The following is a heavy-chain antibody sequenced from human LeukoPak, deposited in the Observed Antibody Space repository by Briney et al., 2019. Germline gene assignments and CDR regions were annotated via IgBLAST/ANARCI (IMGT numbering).Heavy chain of an antibody. D-gene: IGHD3-10*01. CDR1: GFTFSDYY. V-gene: IGHV3-11*01. Sequence: GGSLRLSCAASGFTFSDYYMSWIRQAPGKGLEWVSYISSSGSTIYYADSVKGRFTISRDNAKNSLYLQMNSLRAEDTAVYYCAKNSVFTMVRGVTYFDYWGQGTLVTVSS. CDR3: AKNSVFTMVRGVTYFDY. J-gene: IGHJ4*02. CDR2: ISSSGSTI.